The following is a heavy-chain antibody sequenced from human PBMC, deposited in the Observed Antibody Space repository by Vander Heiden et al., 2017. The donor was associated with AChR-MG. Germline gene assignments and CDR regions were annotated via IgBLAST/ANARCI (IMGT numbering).Heavy chain of an antibody. V-gene: IGHV4-31*03. J-gene: IGHJ4*02. Sequence: QVQLQDSGPGLVKPSQTLRLTSTVSGCSISSGGYYWSWIRQHPGKGLELIGYIYYSGSTYYNPSLKSRVTISVDTSKNQFSLKLSSVTAADTAVYYCAGTATNYYGSGSYLYGYWGQGTLVTVSS. CDR3: AGTATNYYGSGSYLYGY. CDR1: GCSISSGGYY. CDR2: IYYSGST. D-gene: IGHD3-10*01.